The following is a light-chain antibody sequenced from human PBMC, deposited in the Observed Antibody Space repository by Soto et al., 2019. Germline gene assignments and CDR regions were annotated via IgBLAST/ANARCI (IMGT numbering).Light chain of an antibody. Sequence: EVVMTQSPATLSVSPGERATLSCRASQSVSNTLAWYQQKPGQAPRLFIYSASTRATGIPARFSGSASGTEFTLTISSLQSEDFAVYYCQQYNEWPLTFGGGTKVETK. CDR3: QQYNEWPLT. J-gene: IGKJ4*01. CDR2: SAS. V-gene: IGKV3-15*01. CDR1: QSVSNT.